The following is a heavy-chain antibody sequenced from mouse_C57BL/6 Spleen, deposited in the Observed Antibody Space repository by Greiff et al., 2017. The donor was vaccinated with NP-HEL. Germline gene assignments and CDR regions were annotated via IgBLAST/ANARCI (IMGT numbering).Heavy chain of an antibody. V-gene: IGHV14-3*01. CDR1: GFTITNTY. CDR3: ARGTFYYYGRNYFDY. CDR2: LDPSNGTT. D-gene: IGHD1-1*01. Sequence: VQLKESVAELVRPGASVKLSCTASGFTITNTYMHWVKQRPAHGLEWIGRLDPSNGTTKYAPKFQGKATITADTSTNTAYLQISSLTSEDTAIYYGARGTFYYYGRNYFDYWGQGTTLTVSS. J-gene: IGHJ2*01.